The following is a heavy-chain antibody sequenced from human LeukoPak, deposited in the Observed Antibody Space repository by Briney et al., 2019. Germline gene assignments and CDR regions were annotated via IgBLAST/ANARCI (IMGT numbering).Heavy chain of an antibody. J-gene: IGHJ4*02. Sequence: GGSLRLSCAASGFTFSSYAMSWVRQAPGKGLEWVSAISGSGGSTYYADSVKGRFTISRDNSKNTLNLQMNSLRAEDTAVYYCAKDVRFGELFDYWGQGTLVTVSS. D-gene: IGHD3-10*01. V-gene: IGHV3-23*01. CDR1: GFTFSSYA. CDR3: AKDVRFGELFDY. CDR2: ISGSGGST.